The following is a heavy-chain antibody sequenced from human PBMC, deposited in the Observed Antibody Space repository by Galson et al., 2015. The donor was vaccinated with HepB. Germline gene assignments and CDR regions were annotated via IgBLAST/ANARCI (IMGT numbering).Heavy chain of an antibody. CDR3: ARAAHAVAQNYYYYGMDV. CDR2: MSYDGSNK. D-gene: IGHD2-15*01. J-gene: IGHJ6*02. CDR1: GFTFSSYA. V-gene: IGHV3-30-3*01. Sequence: SLRLSCAASGFTFSSYAMHWVRQAPGKGLEWVAVMSYDGSNKYYTDSVKGRFTISRDNSKNTLYLQINSLRAEDTAVYYCARAAHAVAQNYYYYGMDVWGQGTTVTASS.